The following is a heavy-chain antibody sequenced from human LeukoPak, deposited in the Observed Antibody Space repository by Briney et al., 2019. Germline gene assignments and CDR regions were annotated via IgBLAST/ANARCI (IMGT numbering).Heavy chain of an antibody. Sequence: GGSLRLSCAASGFTFSSYSMKWVRQAPGKGLEWVSYISTSSSGRTIYYADSVKGRFTISRDDVKNSLYLQMNSLRDEDTAAYYCARVRPGYYSDYWGQGTLVTVSS. CDR2: ISTSSSGRTI. V-gene: IGHV3-48*02. CDR3: ARVRPGYYSDY. D-gene: IGHD3-22*01. J-gene: IGHJ4*02. CDR1: GFTFSSYS.